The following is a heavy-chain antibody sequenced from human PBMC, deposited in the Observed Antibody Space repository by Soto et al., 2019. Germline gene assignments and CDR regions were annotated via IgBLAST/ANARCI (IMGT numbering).Heavy chain of an antibody. D-gene: IGHD6-13*01. V-gene: IGHV3-23*01. Sequence: EVQPLESGGGLVQPGGSLRLSCAASGFTFSSYAMSWVRQAPGKGLEWVSAISGSGGSTYYADSVKGRFTISRDNSKNTLYLQMYSLRAEDTAVYYCAKTGAAAGKDAYYFDYWGQGTLVTVSS. CDR2: ISGSGGST. CDR1: GFTFSSYA. CDR3: AKTGAAAGKDAYYFDY. J-gene: IGHJ4*02.